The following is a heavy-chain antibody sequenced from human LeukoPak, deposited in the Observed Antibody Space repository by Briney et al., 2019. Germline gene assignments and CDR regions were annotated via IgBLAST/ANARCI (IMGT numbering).Heavy chain of an antibody. D-gene: IGHD6-13*01. CDR1: GYTPTELS. J-gene: IGHJ6*02. Sequence: GASVKVSCKVSGYTPTELSMHWVRQAPGKGLEWMGGFDPEDGETIYAQKFQGRVTITADKSTSTAYMELSSLRSEDTAVYYCALSAAAETDYYGMDVWGQGTTVTVSS. V-gene: IGHV1-24*01. CDR2: FDPEDGET. CDR3: ALSAAAETDYYGMDV.